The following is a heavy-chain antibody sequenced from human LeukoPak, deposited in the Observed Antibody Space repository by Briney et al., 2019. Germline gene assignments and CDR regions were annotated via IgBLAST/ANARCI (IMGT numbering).Heavy chain of an antibody. V-gene: IGHV4-4*07. CDR3: ARVTAYSSGWSPFDY. CDR1: GGSISSYY. D-gene: IGHD6-19*01. J-gene: IGHJ4*02. Sequence: SETLSLTCTVSGGSISSYYWSWIRQPAGKGLEWIGRIYTSGSTNYNPSLKSRVAMSVDTSKNQFTLKLSSVTAADTAVYYCARVTAYSSGWSPFDYWGQGTLLTVSS. CDR2: IYTSGST.